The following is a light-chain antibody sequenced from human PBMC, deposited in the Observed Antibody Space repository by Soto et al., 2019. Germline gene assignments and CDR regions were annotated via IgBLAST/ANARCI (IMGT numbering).Light chain of an antibody. V-gene: IGKV3-15*01. CDR2: GTS. Sequence: EIVMTQSPVTPSVSPGERAALSCRASQNVGSNFAWYQQRPGQAPRVLIYGTSTRATGVPARFSGSGSGTDFTLTISSLQSEDFAVYYCQQYNNWPYTFGQGTRLEIK. CDR3: QQYNNWPYT. J-gene: IGKJ2*01. CDR1: QNVGSN.